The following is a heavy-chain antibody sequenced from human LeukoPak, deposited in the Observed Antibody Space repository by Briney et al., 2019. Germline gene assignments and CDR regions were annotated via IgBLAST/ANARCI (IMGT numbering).Heavy chain of an antibody. CDR3: ARLVTGWPNWIDP. D-gene: IGHD6-19*01. J-gene: IGHJ5*02. Sequence: GGSLRLSCVVSGFTVSINYMIWVRQAPGKGREWVSVIYSGGSAYSADSVKGRFTMSRDTSRNTLYLQMNSLRAEDTAFYYCARLVTGWPNWIDPWGQGTLVIVSS. CDR1: GFTVSINY. V-gene: IGHV3-66*01. CDR2: IYSGGSA.